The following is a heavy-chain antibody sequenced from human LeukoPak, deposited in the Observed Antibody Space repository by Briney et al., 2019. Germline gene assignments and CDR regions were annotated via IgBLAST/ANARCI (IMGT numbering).Heavy chain of an antibody. V-gene: IGHV3-30*04. CDR1: GFTFSSYA. Sequence: PGRSLRLSCAASGFTFSSYAMHWVRQAPGKGLEWVAVISYDGSNKYYADSVKGRFTISRDNAKNSLFLQMNSLRVEDTAVYYCARAGGPGTVDYWGQGTLLTVSS. CDR3: ARAGGPGTVDY. D-gene: IGHD1-26*01. CDR2: ISYDGSNK. J-gene: IGHJ4*02.